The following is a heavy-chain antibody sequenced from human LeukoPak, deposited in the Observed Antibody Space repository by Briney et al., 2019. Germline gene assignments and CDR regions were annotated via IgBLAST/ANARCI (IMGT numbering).Heavy chain of an antibody. J-gene: IGHJ6*03. CDR2: IYHGGRT. CDR3: AREQREYSRSGTYFYYYMDV. D-gene: IGHD6-6*01. V-gene: IGHV4-30-2*01. Sequence: SETLSLTCTVSGGSISSDDYYWSWIRRPPGKGLEWIGYIYHGGRTFYNPSLKSRVTISVDRSKNQFSLKLSSVTGADTAVYYCAREQREYSRSGTYFYYYMDVWGKGTTVTVSS. CDR1: GGSISSDDYY.